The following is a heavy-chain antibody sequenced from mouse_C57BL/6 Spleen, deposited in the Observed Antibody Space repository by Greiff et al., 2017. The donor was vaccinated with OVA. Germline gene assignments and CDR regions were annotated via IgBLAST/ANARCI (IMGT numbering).Heavy chain of an antibody. J-gene: IGHJ4*01. CDR3: ARRGAYYSNYDAMDY. CDR1: GYSFTGYY. D-gene: IGHD2-5*01. V-gene: IGHV1-42*01. Sequence: EVQLQQSGPELVKPGASVKISCKASGYSFTGYYMNWVKQSPEKSLEWIGEINPSTGGTTYNQKFKAKATLTVDKSSSTAYMQLKSLTSEDSAVYYCARRGAYYSNYDAMDYWGQGTSVTVSS. CDR2: INPSTGGT.